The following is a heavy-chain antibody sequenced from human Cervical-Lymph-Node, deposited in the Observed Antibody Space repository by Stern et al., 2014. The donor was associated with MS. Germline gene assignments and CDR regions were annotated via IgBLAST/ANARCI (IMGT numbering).Heavy chain of an antibody. J-gene: IGHJ4*02. D-gene: IGHD3-10*01. Sequence: QVQLVESGPGLVKPTQPLSLTCTVSGDSIYSGTYYWSWIRQSAGKGLEWMGRIKVSGSTNSNPSLKSRLTMSIDTSKNQFSLRLSSVTAADTAVYYCARDRGVGGLFDYWGQGTLGIVSS. CDR1: GDSIYSGTYY. V-gene: IGHV4-61*02. CDR2: IKVSGST. CDR3: ARDRGVGGLFDY.